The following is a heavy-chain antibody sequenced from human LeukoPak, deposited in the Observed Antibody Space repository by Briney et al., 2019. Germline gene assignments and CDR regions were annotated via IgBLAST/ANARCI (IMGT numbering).Heavy chain of an antibody. CDR2: IYYSGST. CDR1: GFTFSSYAMH. CDR3: ASGVVVVAATLSYWFDP. Sequence: LRLSCAASGFTFSSYAMHWIRQHPGKGLEWIGYIYYSGSTYYNPSLKSRVTISVDTSKNQFSLKLSSVTAADTAVYYCASGVVVVAATLSYWFDPWGQGTLVTVSS. V-gene: IGHV4-31*02. D-gene: IGHD2-15*01. J-gene: IGHJ5*02.